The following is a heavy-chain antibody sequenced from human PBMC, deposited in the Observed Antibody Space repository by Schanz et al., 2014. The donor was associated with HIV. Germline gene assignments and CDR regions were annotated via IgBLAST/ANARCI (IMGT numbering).Heavy chain of an antibody. CDR3: ARGSGPYYYYYGMDV. V-gene: IGHV3-33*08. CDR2: IWYDGSNK. J-gene: IGHJ6*02. Sequence: QVQLVESGGGVVQPGRSLRLSCAASRFTFSNYGMHWVRQAPGKGLEWVAVIWYDGSNKYYADSVKGRFTISRDNSKNTLYLQMNSLRAEDTAVYYCARGSGPYYYYYGMDVWGQGTTVTVSS. CDR1: RFTFSNYG. D-gene: IGHD3-10*01.